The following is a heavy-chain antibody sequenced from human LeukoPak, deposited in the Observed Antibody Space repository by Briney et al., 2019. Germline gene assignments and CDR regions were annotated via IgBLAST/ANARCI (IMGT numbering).Heavy chain of an antibody. V-gene: IGHV3-30-3*01. J-gene: IGHJ4*02. CDR3: AREVGIAVAGTLDY. Sequence: GRSLRLSCAASGFTFSSYAMHWVRQAPGKGLEWVAVISYDGSNKYYADSVKGRFTISRDNSKNALYLQMNSLRAEDTAVYYCAREVGIAVAGTLDYWGQGTLVTVSS. D-gene: IGHD6-19*01. CDR1: GFTFSSYA. CDR2: ISYDGSNK.